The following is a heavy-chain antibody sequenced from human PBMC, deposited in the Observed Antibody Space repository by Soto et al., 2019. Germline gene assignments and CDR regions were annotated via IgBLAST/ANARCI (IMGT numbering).Heavy chain of an antibody. J-gene: IGHJ6*02. Sequence: ASVKVSCKASGYTFTSYAMHWVRXXPGQRLEWMGWINAGNGNTKYSQKFQGRVTITRDTSENTLYLQMNRLRGDDTAVYYCAKDWKWEALYYGMNLWGQGTTVTVSS. CDR2: INAGNGNT. CDR1: GYTFTSYA. D-gene: IGHD1-26*01. CDR3: AKDWKWEALYYGMNL. V-gene: IGHV1-3*01.